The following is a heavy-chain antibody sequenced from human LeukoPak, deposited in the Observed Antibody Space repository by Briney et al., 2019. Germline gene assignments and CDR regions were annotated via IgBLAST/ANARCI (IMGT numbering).Heavy chain of an antibody. V-gene: IGHV4-59*12. CDR3: ARRTAMAYNWFDP. J-gene: IGHJ5*02. Sequence: SETLSLTCAVSGGSISAYYWSWIRQPPGKGLEWIGYISYSGSTDYNPSLKSRVTISIDTSTNQFSLKLSSVTAADTAVYYCARRTAMAYNWFDPWGQGTLVTVSS. D-gene: IGHD5-18*01. CDR2: ISYSGST. CDR1: GGSISAYY.